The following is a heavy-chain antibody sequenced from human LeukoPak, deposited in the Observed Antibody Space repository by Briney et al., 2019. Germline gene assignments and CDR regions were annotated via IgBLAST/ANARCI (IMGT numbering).Heavy chain of an antibody. Sequence: GGSPKISRKSPGYIFTSYWIGWVPQMPGEGLEWMWIIYPGDSDTRYSPSLQGQVTISADKSISTAYLQWSSLGASDTAMYYCARHISYRISSYFDYGGEGPLVSVSS. V-gene: IGHV5-51*01. CDR2: IYPGDSDT. CDR1: GYIFTSYW. J-gene: IGHJ4*02. D-gene: IGHD3-16*02. CDR3: ARHISYRISSYFDY.